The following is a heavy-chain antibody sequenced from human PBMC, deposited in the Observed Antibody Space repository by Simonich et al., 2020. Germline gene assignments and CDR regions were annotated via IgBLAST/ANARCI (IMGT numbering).Heavy chain of an antibody. Sequence: EVQLVESGGGLVQPGRSLRLSCAASGFTFDDYAMHWGRQAPGKGLEWVSGISWNSGSIGYADSVKGRFTISRDNAKNSLYLQMNSLRAEDTALYYCAKDGGYCTNGVCYYFDYWGQGTLVTVSS. CDR3: AKDGGYCTNGVCYYFDY. V-gene: IGHV3-9*01. D-gene: IGHD2-8*01. CDR2: ISWNSGSI. CDR1: GFTFDDYA. J-gene: IGHJ4*02.